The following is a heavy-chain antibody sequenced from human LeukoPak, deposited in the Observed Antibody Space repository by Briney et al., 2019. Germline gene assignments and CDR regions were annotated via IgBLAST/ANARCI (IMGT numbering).Heavy chain of an antibody. CDR2: ISSSSGTI. D-gene: IGHD2-15*01. CDR3: AREDCSGGSCYNYYYYYMDV. CDR1: GFTFSTYS. V-gene: IGHV3-48*01. J-gene: IGHJ6*03. Sequence: GGSLRLSSAASGFTFSTYSMDWVRQAPRKGVGWVSYISSSSGTIYYADSVKGRFTISRDNARNSLYLHMNSLRAEDTAVYYCAREDCSGGSCYNYYYYYMDVWGKGTTVTVSS.